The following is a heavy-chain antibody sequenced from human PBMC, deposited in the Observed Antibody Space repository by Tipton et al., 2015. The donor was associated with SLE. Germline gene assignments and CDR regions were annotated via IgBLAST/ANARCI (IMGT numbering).Heavy chain of an antibody. V-gene: IGHV4-34*01. Sequence: TLSLTCAVYGGSISSSSSYYWAWIRQPPGKGVEWIGEINHRGSTNYNPSLKSRVTISVDTSKNQFSLKLRSVTAADTAVYYCVRQSGGYRGQGSLVTVSS. CDR2: INHRGST. CDR1: GGSISSSSSYY. CDR3: VRQSGGY. J-gene: IGHJ4*02. D-gene: IGHD4-23*01.